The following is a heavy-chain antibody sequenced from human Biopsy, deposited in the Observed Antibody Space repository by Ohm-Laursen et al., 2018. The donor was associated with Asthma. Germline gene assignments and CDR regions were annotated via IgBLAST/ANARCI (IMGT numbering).Heavy chain of an antibody. D-gene: IGHD6-13*01. Sequence: SSVKVSCKASGYTFIGCHKHWMRQAPGQGLEWMGRINPNSGGTNYAQKFQGRVTMTRDTSISTAYMEVSRLRSDDTAVYYCARGQKSAGDRWFDPWGQGTLVTVSS. CDR3: ARGQKSAGDRWFDP. J-gene: IGHJ5*02. V-gene: IGHV1-2*06. CDR1: GYTFIGCH. CDR2: INPNSGGT.